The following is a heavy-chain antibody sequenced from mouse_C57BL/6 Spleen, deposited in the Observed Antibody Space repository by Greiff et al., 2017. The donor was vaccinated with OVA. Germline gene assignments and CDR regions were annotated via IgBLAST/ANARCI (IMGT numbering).Heavy chain of an antibody. CDR1: GYTFTSYW. D-gene: IGHD4-1*01. CDR3: ARGDFDWVDY. Sequence: QVQLQQPGAELVKPGASGKRSCKASGYTFTSYWMHWVKQRPGRGLEWFGRIDPNSGGTKFNEQFKSKATLTVDKPSSTAYMQLRSRTSEDSAVYYCARGDFDWVDYWGHGTTLTVSS. J-gene: IGHJ2*01. CDR2: IDPNSGGT. V-gene: IGHV1-72*01.